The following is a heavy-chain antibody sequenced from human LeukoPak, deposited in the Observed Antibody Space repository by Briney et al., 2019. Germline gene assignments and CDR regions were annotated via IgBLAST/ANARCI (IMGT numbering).Heavy chain of an antibody. Sequence: AGGSLRLSCAASGFTFSGSALHWVRQASGKGLEWVGRIRSTANGYATAYAASVKGRFTISRDNSKNTLYLQMNSLRAEDAGIYYCAKAPLGRCTGGICYYFDFWGQGTLVTVSS. V-gene: IGHV3-73*01. J-gene: IGHJ4*02. CDR2: IRSTANGYAT. CDR3: AKAPLGRCTGGICYYFDF. D-gene: IGHD2-8*02. CDR1: GFTFSGSA.